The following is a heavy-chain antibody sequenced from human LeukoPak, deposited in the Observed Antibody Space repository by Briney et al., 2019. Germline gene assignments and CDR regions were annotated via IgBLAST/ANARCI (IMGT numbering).Heavy chain of an antibody. CDR3: ALTTMIALGQQR. J-gene: IGHJ4*02. D-gene: IGHD3-22*01. V-gene: IGHV3-23*01. CDR2: ISGSGSST. CDR1: RFTFSTYA. Sequence: GGSLRLSCAASRFTFSTYAMSWVRQAPGKGLEWVSGISGSGSSTYYADSVKGRFTISRDNSKNTLYLQMNSLRAEDTAVYYCALTTMIALGQQRWGQGTLVTVSS.